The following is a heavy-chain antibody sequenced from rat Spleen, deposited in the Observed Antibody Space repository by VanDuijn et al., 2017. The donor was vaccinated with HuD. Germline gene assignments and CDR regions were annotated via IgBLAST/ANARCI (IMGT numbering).Heavy chain of an antibody. CDR2: ITNTGGST. J-gene: IGHJ3*01. Sequence: EVQLVESGGGLVQPGRSLKLSCVASGFTFNNYWMTWIRQAPGKGLEWVASITNTGGSTYYPDSVKGRFTISRDNAKSTLYLQMTSLRSEDTATYYCTRDDYGYKPFAYWGQGTLVTVSS. D-gene: IGHD1-9*01. CDR3: TRDDYGYKPFAY. CDR1: GFTFNNYW. V-gene: IGHV5-31*01.